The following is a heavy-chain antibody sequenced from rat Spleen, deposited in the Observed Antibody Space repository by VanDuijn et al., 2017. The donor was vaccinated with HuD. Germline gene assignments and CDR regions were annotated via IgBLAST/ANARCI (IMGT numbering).Heavy chain of an antibody. J-gene: IGHJ2*01. CDR3: ARHTPFNYGTVGDY. CDR2: ISYDGCST. V-gene: IGHV5-7*01. CDR1: GFTFSDYN. Sequence: EVQLVESGGGLVQPGRSLKLSCAASGFTFSDYNMAWVRQAPKKGLEWVAPISYDGCSTYYRDSGKGRFTISRDNAKSTLYLQMDSLRSEDTATYYCARHTPFNYGTVGDYWGQGVMVTVSS. D-gene: IGHD1-11*01.